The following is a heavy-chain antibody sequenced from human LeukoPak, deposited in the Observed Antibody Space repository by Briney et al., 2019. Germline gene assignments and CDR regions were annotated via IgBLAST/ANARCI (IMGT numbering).Heavy chain of an antibody. D-gene: IGHD1-26*01. J-gene: IGHJ5*02. V-gene: IGHV4-39*07. Sequence: SETLSLNCTVSGGSISSSSYYWGWIRQSPEKGVEWIANIYYSGTTFHNPSLKSRVAMSMDTSKNQVSLRMTSVTAADTAMYYCARDVAGSYDLWGQGTLVTVSS. CDR3: ARDVAGSYDL. CDR2: IYYSGTT. CDR1: GGSISSSSYY.